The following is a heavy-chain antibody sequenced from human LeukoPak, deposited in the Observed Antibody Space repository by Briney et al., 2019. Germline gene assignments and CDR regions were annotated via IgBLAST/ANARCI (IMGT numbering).Heavy chain of an antibody. D-gene: IGHD2-8*01. CDR2: ISSSSSYI. J-gene: IGHJ6*02. Sequence: SGGSLRLPCAASGFTFSSYSMNWVRQAPGKGLEWVSSISSSSSYIYYADSVKGRFTISRDNAKNSLYLQMNSLRAEDTAVYYCAKKGGRMVYYGMDVWGQGTTVTVSS. CDR1: GFTFSSYS. CDR3: AKKGGRMVYYGMDV. V-gene: IGHV3-21*04.